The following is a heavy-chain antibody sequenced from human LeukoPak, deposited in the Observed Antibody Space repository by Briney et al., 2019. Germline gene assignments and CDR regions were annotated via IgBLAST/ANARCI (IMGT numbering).Heavy chain of an antibody. CDR2: INPRGGST. Sequence: ASVKVSCKASGYTFTSYYMHWVRQAPGQGLEWMGIINPRGGSTSYAQKFQGRVTMTRDTSTSTVYMELSSLRSEDTAVYYCARTYYDILTGLDPWGQGTLVTVSS. CDR3: ARTYYDILTGLDP. CDR1: GYTFTSYY. V-gene: IGHV1-46*01. J-gene: IGHJ5*02. D-gene: IGHD3-9*01.